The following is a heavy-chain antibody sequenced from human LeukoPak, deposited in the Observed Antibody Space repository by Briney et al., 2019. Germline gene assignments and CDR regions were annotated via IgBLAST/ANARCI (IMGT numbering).Heavy chain of an antibody. CDR1: GGSISSYY. D-gene: IGHD1-7*01. V-gene: IGHV4-59*08. CDR3: ARHSSWNSDHYYYGMDV. J-gene: IGHJ6*02. Sequence: SETLSLTCAVSGGSISSYYWSWIRQPPGKGLEWIGYIYYSGSTKYIPSLKSRVTISVDTSKNQFALKLSSVTAADTAVYYCARHSSWNSDHYYYGMDVWGQGTTVTVSS. CDR2: IYYSGST.